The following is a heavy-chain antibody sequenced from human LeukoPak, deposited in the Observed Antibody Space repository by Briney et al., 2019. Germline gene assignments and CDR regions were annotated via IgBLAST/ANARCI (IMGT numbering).Heavy chain of an antibody. CDR1: GFTFSSYA. Sequence: GGSLRLSCAASGFTFSSYAMSWGRQAPGKGLEWVSAISGSGGSTYYADSVKGRFTISRDNSKNTLYLQMNSLRAEDTAVYYCAKDRTYCSSTSCYGDAFDIWGQGTMVTVSS. J-gene: IGHJ3*02. CDR2: ISGSGGST. D-gene: IGHD2-2*01. CDR3: AKDRTYCSSTSCYGDAFDI. V-gene: IGHV3-23*01.